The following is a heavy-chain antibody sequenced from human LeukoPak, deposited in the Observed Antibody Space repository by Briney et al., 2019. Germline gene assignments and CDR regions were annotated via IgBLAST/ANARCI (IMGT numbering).Heavy chain of an antibody. J-gene: IGHJ4*02. CDR3: ARGGVAVAGILSY. CDR1: GFTFSSYW. CDR2: IKQDGSEK. Sequence: PGGSPRLSCAASGFTFSSYWMSWVRQAPGKGLEWVANIKQDGSEKYYVDSVKGRFTISRDNAKNSLYLQMNSLRAEDTAVYYCARGGVAVAGILSYWGQGTLVTVSS. V-gene: IGHV3-7*01. D-gene: IGHD6-19*01.